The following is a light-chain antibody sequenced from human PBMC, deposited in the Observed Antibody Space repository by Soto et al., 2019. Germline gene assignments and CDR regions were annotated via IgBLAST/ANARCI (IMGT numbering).Light chain of an antibody. J-gene: IGKJ1*01. Sequence: EIVMTQSPATLSVSPGESATLSCRASQSVSSSYLAWYQQKPGQAPRLLIYGASSRATGIPDRFSGSGSGTDFTLTISRLEPEDFAVYYCQQYGSSPWTFGRGTKVDI. CDR2: GAS. CDR3: QQYGSSPWT. CDR1: QSVSSSY. V-gene: IGKV3-20*01.